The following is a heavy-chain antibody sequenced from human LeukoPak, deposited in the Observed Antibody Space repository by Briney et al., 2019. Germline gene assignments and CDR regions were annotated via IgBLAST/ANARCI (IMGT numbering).Heavy chain of an antibody. Sequence: GESLKISCKGSGYNFINQWIGWVRQMPGKGLEWMGIVFPSDSDTRYSSSFQGQVTISADKSISTAYLQWSSLKASDTAVYYCARVAGGYDAFDLWGQGTMVTVSS. D-gene: IGHD5-12*01. J-gene: IGHJ3*01. V-gene: IGHV5-51*01. CDR1: GYNFINQW. CDR2: VFPSDSDT. CDR3: ARVAGGYDAFDL.